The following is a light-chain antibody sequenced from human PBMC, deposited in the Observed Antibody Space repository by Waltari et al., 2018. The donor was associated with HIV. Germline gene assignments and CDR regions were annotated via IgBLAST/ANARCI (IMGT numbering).Light chain of an antibody. V-gene: IGLV2-23*02. CDR1: RAAIWGSHL. Sequence: QSALTPPAPVAGAPGQSTTIPCTGTRAAIWGSHLVSWYQHHPGKAPRPIIFDVDKRPSGISVRFSGSKSGYTASLTISGLRTEDEADYFCCSKSTIYFGVLFGGGTTLTVL. CDR3: CSKSTIYFGVL. J-gene: IGLJ2*01. CDR2: DVD.